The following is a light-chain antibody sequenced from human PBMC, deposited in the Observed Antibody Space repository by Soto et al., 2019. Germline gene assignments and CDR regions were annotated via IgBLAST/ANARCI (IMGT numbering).Light chain of an antibody. CDR2: GAS. J-gene: IGKJ1*01. CDR3: QQYVSSPLT. Sequence: EIVLTQSPGTLSLSPGERATLSCRASQSVSSSYLAWYQQKPGQAPRLLIYGASSRATGIPDRFSGSGSGTDFTLTISRLEPEDFAVYYCQQYVSSPLTFGQGTKMDI. CDR1: QSVSSSY. V-gene: IGKV3-20*01.